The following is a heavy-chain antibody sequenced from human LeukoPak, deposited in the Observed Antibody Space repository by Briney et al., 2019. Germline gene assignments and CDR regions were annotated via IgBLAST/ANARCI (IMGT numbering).Heavy chain of an antibody. Sequence: GGSLRLSCAAYGFTFSAYSMNWVRQAPGKGLEWVSYIGVTDGSKYYADSVKRRFSISRDNPKNSLYLQTNSLRDEDTAVYYCARAHNWAFDIWGQGTMVTVSS. D-gene: IGHD3-16*01. CDR3: ARAHNWAFDI. CDR1: GFTFSAYS. V-gene: IGHV3-48*02. J-gene: IGHJ3*02. CDR2: IGVTDGSK.